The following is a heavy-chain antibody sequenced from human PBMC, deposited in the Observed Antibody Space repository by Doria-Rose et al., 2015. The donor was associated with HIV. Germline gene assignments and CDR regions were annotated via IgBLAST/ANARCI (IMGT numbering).Heavy chain of an antibody. V-gene: IGHV2-26*01. CDR3: ARIKSSRWYHKYYFDF. D-gene: IGHD6-13*01. Sequence: QITLKESGPVLVRPTETLTLTCTVSGVSLSSPGMGVSWIRQPPGKALEWLANIFSDDERSYTTSPKSRLTNSRGTSKSQVVLTMTDMDPVDTATYYCARIKSSRWYHKYYFDFWGQGTLVIVSA. CDR2: IFSDDER. J-gene: IGHJ4*02. CDR1: GVSLSSPGMG.